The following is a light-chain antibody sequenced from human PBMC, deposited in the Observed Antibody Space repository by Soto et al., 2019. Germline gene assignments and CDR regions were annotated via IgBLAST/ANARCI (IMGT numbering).Light chain of an antibody. CDR2: GAS. J-gene: IGKJ1*01. CDR3: QQYNNWWT. V-gene: IGKV3-15*01. CDR1: QSVSSN. Sequence: EIVMTQSPATLSVSPGERATLSCRASQSVSSNLAWYQQKPGQAPRLLIYGASTRATGIPDRFSGSGSGTEFTLNISSLQSEDFAVYYCQQYNNWWTFGQGTKVESK.